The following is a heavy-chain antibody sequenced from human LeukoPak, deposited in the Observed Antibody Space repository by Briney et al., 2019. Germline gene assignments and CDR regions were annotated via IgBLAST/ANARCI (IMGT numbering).Heavy chain of an antibody. CDR2: IIPILGIA. V-gene: IGHV1-69*04. Sequence: SVKVTCKASGGTFSSYAISWVRQAPGQGLEWMGRIIPILGIANYAQKFQGRVTITADKSTSTAYMELSSLRSEDTAVYYCARGSGYSYGSLGYWGQGTLVTVSS. CDR3: ARGSGYSYGSLGY. D-gene: IGHD5-18*01. CDR1: GGTFSSYA. J-gene: IGHJ4*02.